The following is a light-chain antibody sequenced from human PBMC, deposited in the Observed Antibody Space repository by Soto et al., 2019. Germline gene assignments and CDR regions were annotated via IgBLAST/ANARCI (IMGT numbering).Light chain of an antibody. CDR1: QSVSSSY. Sequence: EIVLTQSPGTLSLSPGERATLSCRASQSVSSSYLAWYQQKPGQAPRLLIYGASSRATGIPDRFSGSGSGIDFTLTISRLEPEDFAVYYCQQYGSITTFGQGTRLEIK. CDR3: QQYGSITT. CDR2: GAS. J-gene: IGKJ5*01. V-gene: IGKV3-20*01.